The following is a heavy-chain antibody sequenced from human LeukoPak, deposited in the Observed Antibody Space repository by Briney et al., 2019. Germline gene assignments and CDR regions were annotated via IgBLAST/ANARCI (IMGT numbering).Heavy chain of an antibody. Sequence: GGSLRLSCVVSGFAVTGYSMHWVRQAPGKGLERVAVMSYDGSNKYHADSVKGRFTISRDTSKNTLLLQMNNLRAQDTAVYYCARAGGISMIRELKVLNAFDIWGQGTMVTVSS. J-gene: IGHJ3*02. CDR3: ARAGGISMIRELKVLNAFDI. D-gene: IGHD3-22*01. CDR2: MSYDGSNK. CDR1: GFAVTGYS. V-gene: IGHV3-30-3*01.